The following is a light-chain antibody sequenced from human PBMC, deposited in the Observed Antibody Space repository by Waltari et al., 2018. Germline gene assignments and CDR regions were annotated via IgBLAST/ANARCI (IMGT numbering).Light chain of an antibody. CDR1: QSVSTH. V-gene: IGKV1-39*01. CDR2: SAS. Sequence: DIQMTQSSLSLSASVGDRVTVTCRASQSVSTHLNWYQHKPGKAPELLVYSASFLETGVPSRFSAGGSGTDFNFTITAVQPEDFATYYCQETYTPPWTFGPGTRLEIK. J-gene: IGKJ1*01. CDR3: QETYTPPWT.